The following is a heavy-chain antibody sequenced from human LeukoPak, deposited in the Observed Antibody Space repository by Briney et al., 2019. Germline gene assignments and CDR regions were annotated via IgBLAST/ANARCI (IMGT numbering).Heavy chain of an antibody. J-gene: IGHJ4*02. Sequence: SETLSLTCAVYGGSFSGYYWSWIRQPAGKGLEWIGRIYTSGSTNYNPSLKSRVTMSVDTSKNQFSLKLSSVTAADTAVYYCARDPSSGEFDYWGQGTLVTVSS. CDR2: IYTSGST. CDR3: ARDPSSGEFDY. CDR1: GGSFSGYY. D-gene: IGHD6-19*01. V-gene: IGHV4-4*07.